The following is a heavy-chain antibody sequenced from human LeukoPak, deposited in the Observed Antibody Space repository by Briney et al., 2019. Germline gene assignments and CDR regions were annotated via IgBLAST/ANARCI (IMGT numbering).Heavy chain of an antibody. Sequence: SETLSLTCAVYGGSFSGYYWSWIRQPPGKGLEWIGEINHSGSTNYNPSLKSRVTISVDTSKNQFPLKLSSVTAADTAVYYCARGSRQWLVRYFDYWAREPWSPSPQ. CDR3: ARGSRQWLVRYFDY. CDR2: INHSGST. CDR1: GGSFSGYY. V-gene: IGHV4-34*01. D-gene: IGHD6-19*01. J-gene: IGHJ4*02.